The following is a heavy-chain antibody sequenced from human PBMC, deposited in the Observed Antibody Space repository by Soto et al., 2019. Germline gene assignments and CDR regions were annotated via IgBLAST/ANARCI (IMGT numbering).Heavy chain of an antibody. D-gene: IGHD6-6*01. J-gene: IGHJ6*02. CDR2: IDPSDSYT. CDR1: GYSFTSYW. CDR3: ARHLTDRQLLLYYYYGMDV. Sequence: PGESLKISCKGSGYSFTSYWISWVRQMPGKGLEWMGRIDPSDSYTNYSPSFQGHVTISADKSISTAYLQWSSLKASDTAMYYCARHLTDRQLLLYYYYGMDVWGQGTTVTVSS. V-gene: IGHV5-10-1*01.